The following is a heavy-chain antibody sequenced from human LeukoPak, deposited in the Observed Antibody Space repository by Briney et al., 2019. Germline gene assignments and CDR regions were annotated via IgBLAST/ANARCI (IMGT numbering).Heavy chain of an antibody. J-gene: IGHJ4*02. CDR2: LSGRSDSI. CDR3: AKGGQWLTKKGFDY. V-gene: IGHV3-48*02. D-gene: IGHD6-19*01. Sequence: GGSLILSCAASGFTFTIYGMNWLRQAPGKGLEWVSYLSGRSDSIYYAESVKGRFTISRDNARNSLYLQMNSLRDEDTAVYYCAKGGQWLTKKGFDYWGQGTLVTVSS. CDR1: GFTFTIYG.